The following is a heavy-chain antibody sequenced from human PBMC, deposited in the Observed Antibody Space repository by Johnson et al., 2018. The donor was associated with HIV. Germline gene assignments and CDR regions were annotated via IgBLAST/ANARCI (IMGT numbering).Heavy chain of an antibody. Sequence: VQLVESGGGVVQPGRSLRLSCAASGFTFSSYWMHWVRQAPGRGLEYVSAISSNGGSTYYANSVKGRFIISRDNSKNTLYLQMGSLGVEDMAVYYCARALRYSGSLLAFYILGQGTIVTVSS. J-gene: IGHJ3*02. CDR2: ISSNGGST. D-gene: IGHD1-26*01. V-gene: IGHV3-64*01. CDR3: ARALRYSGSLLAFYI. CDR1: GFTFSSYW.